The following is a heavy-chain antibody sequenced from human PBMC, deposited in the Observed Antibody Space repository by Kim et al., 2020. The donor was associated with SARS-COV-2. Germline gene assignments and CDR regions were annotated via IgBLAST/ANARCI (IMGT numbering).Heavy chain of an antibody. CDR3: ARPSTYYYGSGSYYRPQTYFYYGMDV. D-gene: IGHD3-10*01. J-gene: IGHJ6*02. V-gene: IGHV4-39*01. CDR2: IYYSGST. Sequence: SETLSLTCTVSGGSISSSSYYWGWIRQPPGKGLEWIGSIYYSGSTYYNPSLKSRVTISVDTSKNQFSLKLSSVTAADTAVYYCARPSTYYYGSGSYYRPQTYFYYGMDVWGQGTTVTVSS. CDR1: GGSISSSSYY.